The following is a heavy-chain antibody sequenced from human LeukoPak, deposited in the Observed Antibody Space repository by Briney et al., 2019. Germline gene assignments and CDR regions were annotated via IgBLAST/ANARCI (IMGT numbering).Heavy chain of an antibody. CDR1: GYTLTELS. J-gene: IGHJ4*02. Sequence: ASVKVSCKVSGYTLTELSMHWVRQAPGKGLEWMGGFDPEDGETIYAQKFQGRVTMTEDTSTDTAYMELSSLRSEDTAVYYCATGPPYDSSGYYYVPSDYWGQGTLVTVSS. CDR3: ATGPPYDSSGYYYVPSDY. CDR2: FDPEDGET. D-gene: IGHD3-22*01. V-gene: IGHV1-24*01.